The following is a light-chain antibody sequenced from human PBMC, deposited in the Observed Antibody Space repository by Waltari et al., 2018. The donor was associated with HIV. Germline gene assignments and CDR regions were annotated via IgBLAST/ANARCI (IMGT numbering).Light chain of an antibody. Sequence: SYEVTQPPSVAVSPGQTATITCSGYELGDKYTCWYQQKPGQSPLLVIYQDNKRPSGIPGRFSGSSSGHTATLTISGTLPMDEADYYCQAWGSTTSGVFGRGTRLTVL. J-gene: IGLJ3*02. CDR3: QAWGSTTSGV. CDR2: QDN. CDR1: ELGDKY. V-gene: IGLV3-1*01.